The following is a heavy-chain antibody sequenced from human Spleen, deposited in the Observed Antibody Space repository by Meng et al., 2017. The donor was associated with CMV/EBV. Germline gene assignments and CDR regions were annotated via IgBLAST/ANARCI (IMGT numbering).Heavy chain of an antibody. V-gene: IGHV3-11*04. CDR2: ISSSGGTI. J-gene: IGHJ4*02. D-gene: IGHD5-24*01. CDR3: ARDPSGDGYAEF. Sequence: SCGASGFTFSDYYMSWIRQAPGKGLEWVSYISSSGGTIYYADSVKGRFTISRDNAKNSLYLHMNSLRAEDTAVYYCARDPSGDGYAEFWGQGTLVTVSS. CDR1: GFTFSDYY.